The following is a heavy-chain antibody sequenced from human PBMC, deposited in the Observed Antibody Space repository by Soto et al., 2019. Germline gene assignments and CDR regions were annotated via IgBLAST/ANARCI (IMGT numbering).Heavy chain of an antibody. CDR2: IGSDT. Sequence: PGGSLRLSCAASGFSLSSYSMNWVRQAPGKGLEWVSSIGSDTYYADSLKGRFSISRDNAKNSLYLQMNSLRAEDTAVYYCAREPLGSSGNEYFQHWGQGTLVTVSS. J-gene: IGHJ1*01. CDR3: AREPLGSSGNEYFQH. CDR1: GFSLSSYS. D-gene: IGHD1-26*01. V-gene: IGHV3-21*01.